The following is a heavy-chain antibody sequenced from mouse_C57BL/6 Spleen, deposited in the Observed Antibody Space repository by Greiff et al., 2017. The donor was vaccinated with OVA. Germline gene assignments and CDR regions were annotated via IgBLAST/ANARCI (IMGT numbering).Heavy chain of an antibody. CDR1: GYAFSSSW. CDR2: IYPGDGDT. CDR3: ARSPLYDAMDY. V-gene: IGHV1-82*01. Sequence: VMLVESGPELVKPGASVKISCKASGYAFSSSWMNWVKQRPGKGLEWIGRIYPGDGDTNYNGKFKGKATLTADKSSSTAYMQLSSLTSEDSAVYFCARSPLYDAMDYWGQGTSVTVSS. J-gene: IGHJ4*01.